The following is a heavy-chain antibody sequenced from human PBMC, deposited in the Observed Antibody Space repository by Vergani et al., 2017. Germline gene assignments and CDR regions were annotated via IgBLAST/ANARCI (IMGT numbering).Heavy chain of an antibody. J-gene: IGHJ4*02. CDR3: ARDTVTGSRYFDY. CDR2: ISYDGSNK. V-gene: IGHV3-30-3*01. Sequence: QVQLVESGGGVVQPGRSLRLPCAASGFTFSSYAMHWVRQAPGKGLEWVAVISYDGSNKYYADSVKDRFTISRDNSKNTLFLKMNSLRPEDTAVYYCARDTVTGSRYFDYWGQETLVTVAS. D-gene: IGHD6-19*01. CDR1: GFTFSSYA.